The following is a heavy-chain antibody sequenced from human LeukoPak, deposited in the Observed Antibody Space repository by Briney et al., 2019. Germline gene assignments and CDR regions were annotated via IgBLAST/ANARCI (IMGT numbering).Heavy chain of an antibody. J-gene: IGHJ4*02. Sequence: GSLRLSCEASGFTFSDYWLTWVRQAPGKGLEWVANIKEDGSEKYYVESVKGRFTNSRDNSKNTLYLQMNSLRAEDTAVYYCARVHSSGWYLDYWGQGTLVTVSS. CDR1: GFTFSDYW. CDR2: IKEDGSEK. D-gene: IGHD6-19*01. V-gene: IGHV3-7*01. CDR3: ARVHSSGWYLDY.